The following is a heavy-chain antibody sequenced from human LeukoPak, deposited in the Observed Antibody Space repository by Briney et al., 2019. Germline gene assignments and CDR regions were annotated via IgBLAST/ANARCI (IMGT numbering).Heavy chain of an antibody. CDR3: ARGGRGWLEHAFDI. J-gene: IGHJ3*02. CDR2: MNPNSGNT. CDR1: GYTFTSYD. V-gene: IGHV1-8*01. Sequence: ASVKISCKASGYTFTSYDINWVRQATGQGLEWMGWMNPNSGNTGYAQKFQGRVTMTRNTSISTAYMELSSLRSEDTAVYYCARGGRGWLEHAFDIWGQGTTVTVSS. D-gene: IGHD6-19*01.